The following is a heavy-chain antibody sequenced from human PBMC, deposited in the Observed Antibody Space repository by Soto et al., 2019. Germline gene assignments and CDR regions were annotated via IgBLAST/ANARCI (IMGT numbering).Heavy chain of an antibody. CDR2: VFHSGTT. CDR3: ARDPHYYENIDYLDY. J-gene: IGHJ4*02. D-gene: IGHD3-22*01. V-gene: IGHV4-39*07. Sequence: PSETLSLTCAVSGCSINSGGYFWGWIRQPPGKGLEWIGSVFHSGTTYSNPSLKSRITISVDTSKNQFSLDLRSVTAADTAVYYCARDPHYYENIDYLDYWGQGTLVTVPS. CDR1: GCSINSGGYF.